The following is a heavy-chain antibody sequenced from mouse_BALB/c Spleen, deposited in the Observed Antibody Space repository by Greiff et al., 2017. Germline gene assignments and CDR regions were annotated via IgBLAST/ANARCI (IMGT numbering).Heavy chain of an antibody. CDR2: INSNGGST. Sequence: EVMLVESGGGLVQPGGSLKLSCAASGFTFSSYGMSWVRQTPDKRLELVATINSNGGSTYYPDSVKGRFTISRDNAKNTLYLQMSSLKSEDTAMYYCARGPYYRYDEGAWFAYWGQGTLVTVSA. CDR3: ARGPYYRYDEGAWFAY. CDR1: GFTFSSYG. V-gene: IGHV5-6-3*01. J-gene: IGHJ3*01. D-gene: IGHD2-14*01.